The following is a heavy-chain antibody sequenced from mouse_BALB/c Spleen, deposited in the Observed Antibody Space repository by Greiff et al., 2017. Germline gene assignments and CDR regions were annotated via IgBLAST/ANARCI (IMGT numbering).Heavy chain of an antibody. CDR3: ARGGGGGPMDY. CDR1: GFTFSSYA. Sequence: EVMLVESGGGLVKPGGSLKLSCAASGFTFSSYAMSWVRQTPEKRLEWVASISSGGSTYYPDSVKGRFTISGDNARNILYLQMSSLRSEDTAMYYCARGGGGGPMDYWGQGTSVTVSS. V-gene: IGHV5-6-5*01. CDR2: ISSGGST. J-gene: IGHJ4*01.